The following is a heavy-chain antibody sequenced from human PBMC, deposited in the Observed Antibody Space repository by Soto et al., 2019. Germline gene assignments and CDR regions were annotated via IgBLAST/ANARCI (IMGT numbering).Heavy chain of an antibody. CDR1: GFTFSSYW. Sequence: EVQLVESGGGLVQPGGSLRLSCAASGFTFSSYWMSWVRQAPGKGLEWVANIKQDGSEKYYVDSVKGRFTISRDNAKNSLYLQLNSLRAEDTAVYYCARSLSDDAFWSGSSNYYYYYGMDVWGQGTTVTVSS. CDR2: IKQDGSEK. J-gene: IGHJ6*02. D-gene: IGHD3-3*01. V-gene: IGHV3-7*01. CDR3: ARSLSDDAFWSGSSNYYYYYGMDV.